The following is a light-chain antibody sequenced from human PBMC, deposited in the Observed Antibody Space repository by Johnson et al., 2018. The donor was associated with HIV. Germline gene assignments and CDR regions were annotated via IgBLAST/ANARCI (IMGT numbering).Light chain of an antibody. CDR2: DNN. CDR3: GTWDSSLSARV. J-gene: IGLJ1*01. V-gene: IGLV1-51*01. Sequence: QSVLTQPPSVSAAPGQKVTISCSGSSSNIGNNYVSWYQQLPGTAPKLLIYDNNKRPSGIPDRFSGSKSGTSATLGITGLQTGEEADYYCGTWDSSLSARVFGTGTKVTFL. CDR1: SSNIGNNY.